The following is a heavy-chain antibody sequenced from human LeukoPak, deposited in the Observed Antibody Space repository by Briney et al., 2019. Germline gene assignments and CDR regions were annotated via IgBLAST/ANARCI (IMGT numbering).Heavy chain of an antibody. CDR2: IYYSGST. V-gene: IGHV4-31*03. CDR1: GGSISSGVYY. Sequence: SQTLSLTCTVSGGSISSGVYYWSWIRQHPGKGLEWIGYIYYSGSTYYTPSLKSRVTISVDTSKNQFSLKLSSVTAADTAVYYCAREPLGPYYYGSGSYPTYFDYWGQGTLVTVSS. D-gene: IGHD3-10*01. J-gene: IGHJ4*02. CDR3: AREPLGPYYYGSGSYPTYFDY.